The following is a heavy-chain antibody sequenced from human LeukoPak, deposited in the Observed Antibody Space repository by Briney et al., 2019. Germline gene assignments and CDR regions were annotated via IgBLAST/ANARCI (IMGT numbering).Heavy chain of an antibody. CDR3: TRGSTGY. CDR1: GFTFSSYW. D-gene: IGHD1-1*01. J-gene: IGHJ4*02. V-gene: IGHV3-7*04. CDR2: IRHDGSEK. Sequence: GGSLRLSCEASGFTFSSYWMSWVRQTPGKGLEWVANIRHDGSEKYYVDSVKGRFTVSRDNAKNSLYLQMNSLRVEDTAVYFCTRGSTGYWGQGTLVTVSS.